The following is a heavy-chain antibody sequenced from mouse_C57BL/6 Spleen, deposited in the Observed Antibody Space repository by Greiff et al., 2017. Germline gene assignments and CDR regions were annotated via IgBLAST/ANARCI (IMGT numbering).Heavy chain of an antibody. CDR2: ISDGGSYT. D-gene: IGHD1-1*01. Sequence: EVKLQESGGGLVKPGGSLKISCAASGFTFSSYAMSWVRQTPEKRLEWVATISDGGSYTYYPDNVKGRFTISRDNAKNNLYLQMSHQKSEDTAIYYCGRDRGGKALDYWGQGTSVTVSS. CDR1: GFTFSSYA. V-gene: IGHV5-4*01. CDR3: GRDRGGKALDY. J-gene: IGHJ4*01.